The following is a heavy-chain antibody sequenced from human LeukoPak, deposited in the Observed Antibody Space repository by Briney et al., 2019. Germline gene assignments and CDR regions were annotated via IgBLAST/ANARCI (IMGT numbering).Heavy chain of an antibody. J-gene: IGHJ2*01. CDR3: VRGTFSGTSGWYGYWYFDL. V-gene: IGHV4-59*01. Sequence: SETLSLICTVSGGSINNYYWSWIRPPPRKGLEWMGHIYPSGTNKDTPSLKSPVNRSVATPNNPFSLKLTSVTAADTAVYYCVRGTFSGTSGWYGYWYFDLWGRGTLVSVSS. D-gene: IGHD6-19*01. CDR1: GGSINNYY. CDR2: IYPSGTN.